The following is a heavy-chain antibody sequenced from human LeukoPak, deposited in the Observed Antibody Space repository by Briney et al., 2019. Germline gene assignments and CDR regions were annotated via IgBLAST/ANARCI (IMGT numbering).Heavy chain of an antibody. J-gene: IGHJ3*02. Sequence: SVKVSCKASGGTFSSYAISWVRQAPGQGLEWMGRIIPILGIANYAQKFQGRVTITADKSTSTAYMELSSLRSEDTAVYYCARAHRQFCGGDCSDAFDIWGQGTMVTVSS. CDR2: IIPILGIA. CDR1: GGTFSSYA. V-gene: IGHV1-69*04. CDR3: ARAHRQFCGGDCSDAFDI. D-gene: IGHD2-21*02.